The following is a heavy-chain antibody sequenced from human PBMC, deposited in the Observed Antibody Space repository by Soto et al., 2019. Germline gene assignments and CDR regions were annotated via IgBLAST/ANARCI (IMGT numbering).Heavy chain of an antibody. CDR1: AGPRVGSGGY. J-gene: IGHJ4*02. CDR3: ARSSIAPRLFMYPFDY. CDR2: IYYDGSA. D-gene: IGHD6-6*01. Sequence: SEPMRVRYSVAAGPRVGSGGYRGCTRQPPGKGLECVGTIYYDGSAYYNPSLKSRVTISVDTSKNQFSLKLSSVTAADTAVYYCARSSIAPRLFMYPFDYWGQGTLVTVSS. V-gene: IGHV4-39*01.